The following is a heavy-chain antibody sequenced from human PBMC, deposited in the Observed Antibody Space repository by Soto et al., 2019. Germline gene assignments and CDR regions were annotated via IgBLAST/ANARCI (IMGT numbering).Heavy chain of an antibody. V-gene: IGHV4-61*08. CDR2: IYYSGST. D-gene: IGHD3-9*01. CDR1: GGSISSGGYS. CDR3: ARALTGYENYYYYYYGMDV. J-gene: IGHJ6*02. Sequence: SETLSLTCAVSGGSISSGGYSWSWIRQPPGKGLEWIGYIYYSGSTNYNPSLKSRVTIPVDTSKNQFSLKLSSVTAADTAVYYCARALTGYENYYYYYYGMDVWGQGTTVTVSS.